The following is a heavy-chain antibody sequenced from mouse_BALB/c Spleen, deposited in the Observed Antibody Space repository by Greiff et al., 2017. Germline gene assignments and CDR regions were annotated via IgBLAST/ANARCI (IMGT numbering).Heavy chain of an antibody. CDR2: IWAGGST. D-gene: IGHD1-2*01. CDR1: GFSLTSYG. J-gene: IGHJ4*01. CDR3: ATLTTATLYYYAMDY. V-gene: IGHV2-9*02. Sequence: VNVVESGPGLVAPSQSLSITCTVSGFSLTSYGVHWVRQPPGKGLEWLGVIWAGGSTNYNSALMSRLSISKDNSKSQVFLKMNSLQTDDTAMYYCATLTTATLYYYAMDYWGQGTSVTVSS.